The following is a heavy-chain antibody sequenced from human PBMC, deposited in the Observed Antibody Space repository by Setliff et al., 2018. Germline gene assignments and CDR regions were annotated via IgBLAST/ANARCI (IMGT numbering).Heavy chain of an antibody. CDR1: GGMSGTYS. CDR2: IIPIFGTP. Sequence: SVKVSCKASGGMSGTYSISWVRQAPGQGLEWMGAIIPIFGTPNYAQKSQDRVTITAGVSTSTAYMELSSLRSDDTAVYYCARDGAYCSGGSCYSFDYWGQGTPGTVSS. D-gene: IGHD2-15*01. J-gene: IGHJ4*02. CDR3: ARDGAYCSGGSCYSFDY. V-gene: IGHV1-69*13.